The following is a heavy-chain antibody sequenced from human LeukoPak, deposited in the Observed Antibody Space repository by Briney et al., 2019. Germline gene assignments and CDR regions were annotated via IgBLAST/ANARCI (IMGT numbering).Heavy chain of an antibody. CDR1: GGSISSYY. CDR2: IYSSGIT. D-gene: IGHD1-26*01. CDR3: AREPMGIEGAHGSFYYYMDV. Sequence: SEALSLTCTVSGGSISSYYWSWIRQPAGKGLEWIGRIYSSGITNYNPSLKSRVTLSVDTSKNQFSLKLSSVTAADTAVYYCAREPMGIEGAHGSFYYYMDVWGKGTTVIVSS. J-gene: IGHJ6*03. V-gene: IGHV4-4*07.